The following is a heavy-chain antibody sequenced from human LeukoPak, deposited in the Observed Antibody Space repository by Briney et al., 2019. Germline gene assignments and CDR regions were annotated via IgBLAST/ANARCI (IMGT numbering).Heavy chain of an antibody. CDR1: GGSISSSSYY. CDR3: ARHDRPIAAAGTEVFDY. D-gene: IGHD6-13*01. Sequence: SETLSLTCTVSGGSISSSSYYWGWIRQPPGKGLEWIGSIYYSGSTYYNPSLKSRVTISVDTSKNQFSLKLSSVTAADTAVYYCARHDRPIAAAGTEVFDYWGQGTLVTVSS. CDR2: IYYSGST. J-gene: IGHJ4*02. V-gene: IGHV4-39*01.